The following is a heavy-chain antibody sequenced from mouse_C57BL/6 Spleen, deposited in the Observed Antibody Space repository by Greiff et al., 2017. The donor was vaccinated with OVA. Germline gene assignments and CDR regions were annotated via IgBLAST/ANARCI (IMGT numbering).Heavy chain of an antibody. Sequence: QVQLQQPGAELVKPGASVKLSCKASGYTFTSYWMHWVKQRPGQGLEWIGMIHPNSGSTNYNEKFKSKATLTVDKSSSTAYMQLSSLTSEDSAVYYCAKNGDGYAMDYWGQGTSVTVSS. CDR2: IHPNSGST. J-gene: IGHJ4*01. CDR3: AKNGDGYAMDY. V-gene: IGHV1-64*01. CDR1: GYTFTSYW. D-gene: IGHD4-1*01.